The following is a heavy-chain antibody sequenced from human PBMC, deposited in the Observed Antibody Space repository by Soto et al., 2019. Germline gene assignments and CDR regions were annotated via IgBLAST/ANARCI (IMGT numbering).Heavy chain of an antibody. V-gene: IGHV3-23*01. D-gene: IGHD1-26*01. CDR2: VSAGGDMT. CDR1: GFTFSSYA. CDR3: ARGDRGGTGSPASYYCASLDV. J-gene: IGHJ6*02. Sequence: EVQLLESGGDLVQPGGSLRLSCAASGFTFSSYAMSWVRQAPGKGLEWVSSVSAGGDMTYYADSVKGRFTISRDNSKNPLFLQMNSLRAEDTALYYCARGDRGGTGSPASYYCASLDVWGQGTRVTVSS.